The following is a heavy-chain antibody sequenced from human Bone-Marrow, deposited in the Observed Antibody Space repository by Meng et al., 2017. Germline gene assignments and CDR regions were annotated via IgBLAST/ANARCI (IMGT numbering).Heavy chain of an antibody. CDR3: ARGRGSGSYYFPSYYYYYGMDV. D-gene: IGHD3-10*01. Sequence: LSLTCAASGFTVSSNYMSWVRQAPGKGLEWVSVIYSGGSTYYADSVKGRFTISRDNSKNTLYLQMNSLRPEDTAVYYCARGRGSGSYYFPSYYYYYGMDVWGQGTTVTVSS. V-gene: IGHV3-66*02. CDR1: GFTVSSNY. CDR2: IYSGGST. J-gene: IGHJ6*02.